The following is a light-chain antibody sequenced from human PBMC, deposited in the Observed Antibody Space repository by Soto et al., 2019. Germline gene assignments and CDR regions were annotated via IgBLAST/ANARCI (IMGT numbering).Light chain of an antibody. J-gene: IGLJ1*01. V-gene: IGLV2-14*03. Sequence: QSALTQPASVSGSPGQSITISCTGSSSDVGGFNFVSWYQQHPDKAPKLLIYEVNNRPSGVSNRFSGSKSGNTASLTISGLQPEDEGVYYCSSHTSSDTPYVFGTGTQLTVL. CDR1: SSDVGGFNF. CDR2: EVN. CDR3: SSHTSSDTPYV.